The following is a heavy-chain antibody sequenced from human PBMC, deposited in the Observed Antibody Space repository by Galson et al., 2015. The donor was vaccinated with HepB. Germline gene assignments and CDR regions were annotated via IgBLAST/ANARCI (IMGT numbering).Heavy chain of an antibody. CDR2: ISASGGST. CDR3: ANRRPLCRTITMLVVDGPHYFDY. CDR1: GFTFSSYA. J-gene: IGHJ4*02. Sequence: SLRLSCAASGFTFSSYAMSWVRQAPGQGLEWVSAISASGGSTYYADTVKGRFTISTDKSTNTLYLQMSSLRSEDTAVYYCANRRPLCRTITMLVVDGPHYFDYWGQGTLVTVSS. V-gene: IGHV3-23*01. D-gene: IGHD3-22*01.